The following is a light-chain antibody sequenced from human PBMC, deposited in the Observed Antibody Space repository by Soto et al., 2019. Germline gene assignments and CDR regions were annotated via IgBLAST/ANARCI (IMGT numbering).Light chain of an antibody. CDR2: DTI. CDR1: SSNIGAGYE. V-gene: IGLV1-40*01. CDR3: QSYDSSLSGAV. Sequence: QDVVTQPPSVSGAPGQRITISCTGSSSNIGAGYEVHWYQQLPGTAPKLLIYDTINRPSGVPDRFSGSKSGTSASLAITGLQAEDEADYYCQSYDSSLSGAVFGGGTQLTVL. J-gene: IGLJ7*01.